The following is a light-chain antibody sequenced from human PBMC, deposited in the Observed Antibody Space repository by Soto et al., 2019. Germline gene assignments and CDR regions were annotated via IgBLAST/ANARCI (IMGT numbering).Light chain of an antibody. Sequence: DIQVTQSPSSLSASVGDRVTITCRASQFIDDFLNWFQQRPGKAPKLLIYAASSLQSGVPSRFSGSASGTDFTLTITNLQPEDFATYYCQQSYSTLITFGQGTRLEI. CDR1: QFIDDF. V-gene: IGKV1-39*01. CDR3: QQSYSTLIT. J-gene: IGKJ5*01. CDR2: AAS.